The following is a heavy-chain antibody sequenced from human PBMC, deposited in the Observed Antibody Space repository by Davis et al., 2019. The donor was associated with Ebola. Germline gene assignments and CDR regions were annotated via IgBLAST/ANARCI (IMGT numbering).Heavy chain of an antibody. CDR1: GGSIGSYY. CDR3: ARALVGATSFDY. Sequence: PSETLSLTCTVSGGSIGSYYWTWIRQPPGEGLEWIGYVFYTGSTNYNPSLKSRVTISVDTSKGQFSLILNSVTTADTAVYYCARALVGATSFDYWGQGTLVTVSS. CDR2: VFYTGST. J-gene: IGHJ4*02. D-gene: IGHD1-26*01. V-gene: IGHV4-59*01.